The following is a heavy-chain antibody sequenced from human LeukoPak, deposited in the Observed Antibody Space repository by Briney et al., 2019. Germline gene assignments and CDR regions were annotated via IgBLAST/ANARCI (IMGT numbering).Heavy chain of an antibody. D-gene: IGHD5-12*01. CDR2: ISSSSSYI. V-gene: IGHV3-21*01. CDR3: ARVGYSGYDWKGGYYYYYGMDV. CDR1: GFTFSSYS. Sequence: GGSLRLSCAASGFTFSSYSMNWVGQAPGKGLEWVSSISSSSSYIYYADSVKSRVTISRDNAKNSLYLQMNSLRAEDTAVYYCARVGYSGYDWKGGYYYYYGMDVWGQGTTVTVSS. J-gene: IGHJ6*02.